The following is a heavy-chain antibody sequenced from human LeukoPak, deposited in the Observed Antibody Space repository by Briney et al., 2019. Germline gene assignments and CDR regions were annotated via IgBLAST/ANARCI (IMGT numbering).Heavy chain of an antibody. V-gene: IGHV3-30*03. CDR3: ARGGGLDV. CDR2: ISYDGSNK. D-gene: IGHD3-16*01. J-gene: IGHJ6*02. CDR1: GFTFSTYS. Sequence: GGSLRLSCAASGFTFSTYSMNWVRQAPGKGLEWVAVISYDGSNKYYADSVKGRFTISRDNSKNTLYLQMNSLRAEDTAVYFCARGGGLDVWGQGATVTVSS.